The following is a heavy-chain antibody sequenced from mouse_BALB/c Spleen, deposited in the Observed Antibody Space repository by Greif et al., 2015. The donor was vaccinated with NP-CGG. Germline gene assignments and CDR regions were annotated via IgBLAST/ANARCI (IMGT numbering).Heavy chain of an antibody. CDR3: ARRGGNYPFDY. CDR2: ISSGGSYT. Sequence: EVQVVESGGGLVKPGGSLKLSCAASGFTFSSYAMSWVRQSPEKRLEWVAEISSGGSYTYYPDTVTGRFTISRDNAKNTLYLEMSSLRSEDTAMYYCARRGGNYPFDYWGQGTTLTASS. CDR1: GFTFSSYA. V-gene: IGHV5-9-4*01. J-gene: IGHJ2*01. D-gene: IGHD2-1*01.